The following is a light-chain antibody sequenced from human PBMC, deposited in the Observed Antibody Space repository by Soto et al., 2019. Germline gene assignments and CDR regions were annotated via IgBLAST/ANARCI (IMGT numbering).Light chain of an antibody. J-gene: IGKJ3*01. V-gene: IGKV3-11*01. CDR2: DAS. CDR3: QQRSNWLFT. CDR1: QSVSSY. Sequence: EIVLTQSPATLSWSTGERATLSCRASQSVSSYLAWYQQKPGQAPRLLIYDASNRATGIPARFSGSGSGTDFTLTISSLEPEDFAVYYCQQRSNWLFTFGPGTKVDIK.